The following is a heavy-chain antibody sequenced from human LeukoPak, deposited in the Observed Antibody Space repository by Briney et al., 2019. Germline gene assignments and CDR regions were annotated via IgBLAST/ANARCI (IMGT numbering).Heavy chain of an antibody. V-gene: IGHV1-69*05. D-gene: IGHD3-3*02. Sequence: SGKVSCKASGGTLSGYAISWVRHAPGQGLEWMGGIIPIYGTPHSAQKFQGRVTITTDESTSTAFMDLSTLRSEDTAVYYCARGKLGYYYYHMDAWGKGTTVTVSS. J-gene: IGHJ6*03. CDR2: IIPIYGTP. CDR3: ARGKLGYYYYHMDA. CDR1: GGTLSGYA.